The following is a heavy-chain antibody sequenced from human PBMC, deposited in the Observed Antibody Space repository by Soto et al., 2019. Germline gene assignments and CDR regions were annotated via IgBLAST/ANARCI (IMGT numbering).Heavy chain of an antibody. CDR1: GYTFTSYG. D-gene: IGHD1-26*01. Sequence: GASVKVSCKASGYTFTSYGISWVRQAPGQGLEWMGWISAGNGNTKYSQKFQGRVTITRDTSASTAYMELSSLRSEDTAVYYCARGGSLYWYFDLWGRGTLVTVSS. J-gene: IGHJ2*01. V-gene: IGHV1-18*01. CDR3: ARGGSLYWYFDL. CDR2: ISAGNGNT.